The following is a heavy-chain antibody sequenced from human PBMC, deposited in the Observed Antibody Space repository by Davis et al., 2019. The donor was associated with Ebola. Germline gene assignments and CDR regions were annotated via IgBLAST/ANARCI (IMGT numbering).Heavy chain of an antibody. CDR3: ARVEEGFGVVTKTPYYYYYGMDV. CDR2: INPSGGST. J-gene: IGHJ6*02. Sequence: ASVKVSCKASGYTFTSHYMHWVRQAPGQGLEWMGIINPSGGSTSYAQKFQGRVTMTRDTSTSTVYMELSSLRSEDTAVYYCARVEEGFGVVTKTPYYYYYGMDVWGQGTTVTVSS. CDR1: GYTFTSHY. V-gene: IGHV1-46*01. D-gene: IGHD3-3*01.